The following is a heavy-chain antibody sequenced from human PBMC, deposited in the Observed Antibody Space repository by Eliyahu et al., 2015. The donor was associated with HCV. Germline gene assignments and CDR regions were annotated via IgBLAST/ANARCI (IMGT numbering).Heavy chain of an antibody. V-gene: IGHV3-21*01. CDR1: GFTFSSYF. CDR2: ISSRSTYI. J-gene: IGHJ2*01. D-gene: IGHD4-11*01. Sequence: EVQLVESGGGLVEPGGSLRLSCAASGFTFSSYFMNWVRQAPGKGLEWVSSISSRSTYIYYADSVKGRFTISRDNAKNSLXLQMNSLRAEDTAVYYCAREGLRGGNYWGYFDLWGRGTLVTVSS. CDR3: AREGLRGGNYWGYFDL.